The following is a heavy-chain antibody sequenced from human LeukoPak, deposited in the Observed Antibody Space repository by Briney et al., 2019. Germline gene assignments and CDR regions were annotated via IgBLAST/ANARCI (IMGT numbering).Heavy chain of an antibody. CDR1: GGSISSSSYY. J-gene: IGHJ4*02. CDR3: ARESPQTPGIAVADPSDY. V-gene: IGHV4-39*07. CDR2: IYYSGST. Sequence: PSETLSLTCTISGGSISSSSYYWGWIRQPPGKGLEWIGSIYYSGSTYYNPSLKSRVTISVDTSKNQFSLKLSSVTAADTAVYYCARESPQTPGIAVADPSDYWGQGTLVTVSS. D-gene: IGHD6-19*01.